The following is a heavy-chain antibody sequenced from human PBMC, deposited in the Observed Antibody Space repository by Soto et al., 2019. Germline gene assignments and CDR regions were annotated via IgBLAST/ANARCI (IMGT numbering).Heavy chain of an antibody. J-gene: IGHJ5*01. Sequence: SETLSLTCTVSVGSISNYYWSWMRQPPGKGLEWIGYIYYSGNTNYSPSLKILVTISLDTSNNQFSLKLSSVTAADTAVYFCARIPVDTYMSYWFDPWGQGTLVTVSS. CDR1: VGSISNYY. V-gene: IGHV4-59*01. CDR2: IYYSGNT. CDR3: ARIPVDTYMSYWFDP. D-gene: IGHD5-18*01.